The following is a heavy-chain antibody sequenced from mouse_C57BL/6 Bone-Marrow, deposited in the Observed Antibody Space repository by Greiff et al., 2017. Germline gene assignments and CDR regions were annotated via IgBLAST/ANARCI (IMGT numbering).Heavy chain of an antibody. CDR2: IYPRSGNT. V-gene: IGHV1-81*01. J-gene: IGHJ3*01. Sequence: QVQLQQSGAELARPGASVKLSCKASGYTFTSSGISWVKQRTGQGLEWIGEIYPRSGNTYYNEKFKGKATLTADKSSSTAYMELRSLTSEDSAVYFCASSIYDYDGVGAWFADWGQGTLVTVSA. CDR1: GYTFTSSG. D-gene: IGHD2-4*01. CDR3: ASSIYDYDGVGAWFAD.